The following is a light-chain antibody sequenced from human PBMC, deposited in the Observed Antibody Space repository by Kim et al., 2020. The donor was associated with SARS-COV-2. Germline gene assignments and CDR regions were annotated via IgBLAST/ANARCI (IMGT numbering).Light chain of an antibody. V-gene: IGKV1-5*03. CDR3: QQYSSYWT. Sequence: SASVGDSVTITCRASQSISSWWAWYQQKPGKAPKFLISKASTLESGVPSRFSGSGSGTEFTLTISSLQPDDFATYYCQQYSSYWTFGQGTKVDIK. CDR2: KAS. J-gene: IGKJ1*01. CDR1: QSISSW.